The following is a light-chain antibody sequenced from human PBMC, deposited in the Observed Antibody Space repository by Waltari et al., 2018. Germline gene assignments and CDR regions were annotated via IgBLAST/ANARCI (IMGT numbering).Light chain of an antibody. CDR1: QKINNW. J-gene: IGKJ4*01. CDR2: DAS. CDR3: QQYNSYSFLT. Sequence: DIQMTQSPSTLSASVGDRVPITCRASQKINNWVAWYQQKPGKAPKLLIYDASSLESGGPSGFSGSGSGTQFTLTISSLQPDDFATYYCQQYNSYSFLTFGGGTKVEIK. V-gene: IGKV1-5*01.